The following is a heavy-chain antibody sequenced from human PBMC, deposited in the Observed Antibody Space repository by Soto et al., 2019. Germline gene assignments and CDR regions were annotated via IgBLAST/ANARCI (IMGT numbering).Heavy chain of an antibody. D-gene: IGHD6-6*01. CDR1: GFSLSNARMG. CDR2: IFSNDEK. CDR3: ARIPGAARRNWFDP. V-gene: IGHV2-26*01. Sequence: GSGPTLVNPTATLTLTCTVSGFSLSNARMGVSWIRQPPGKALEWLAHIFSNDEKSYSTSLKSRLTISKVTSKSQVVLTMTNMDPVDTATYYCARIPGAARRNWFDPWGQGTLVTVSS. J-gene: IGHJ5*02.